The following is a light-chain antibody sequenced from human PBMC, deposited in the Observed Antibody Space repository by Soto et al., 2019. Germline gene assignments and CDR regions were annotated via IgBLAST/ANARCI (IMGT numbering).Light chain of an antibody. J-gene: IGKJ4*01. CDR2: GAS. CDR1: QTVTTRY. Sequence: EIVLTQSPGTLSLSPGAEATLSCRASQTVTTRYLAWYQQRHGQPPRLLIYGASNRATGIPDRFSGSRSGTDGPITIRGLETEDGAVYDRQQYGNSPLTFGGGTKVEI. CDR3: QQYGNSPLT. V-gene: IGKV3-20*01.